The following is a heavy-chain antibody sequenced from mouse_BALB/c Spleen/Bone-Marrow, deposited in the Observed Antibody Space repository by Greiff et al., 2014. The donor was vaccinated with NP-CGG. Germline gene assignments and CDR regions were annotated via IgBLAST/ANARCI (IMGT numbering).Heavy chain of an antibody. Sequence: QVQLQQSGAELVRHGSSVKISCKASGYVFSTYWMHWVKQRPGQGLEWIGQIYPGDGDTNYNGKFKTKATLTADKSSSTAYMQLSSLTSEDSAVFFCARGDICYSPREYFDFWGQGTTLTVSS. J-gene: IGHJ2*01. CDR3: ARGDICYSPREYFDF. V-gene: IGHV1-80*01. CDR2: IYPGDGDT. D-gene: IGHD1-1*01. CDR1: GYVFSTYW.